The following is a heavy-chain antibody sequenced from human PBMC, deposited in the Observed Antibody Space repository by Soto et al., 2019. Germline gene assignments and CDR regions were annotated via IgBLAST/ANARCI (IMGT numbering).Heavy chain of an antibody. CDR2: ISKSGGST. Sequence: ESLRLACPPSGFSFSDYAMSWVRQAPGKGLEWVSVISKSGGSTHYADSVRGRFTVSRDNSKNSLSLRMNSLRDEDTAVYFCAKRSPYSSGWYSPIFDYWGQGALVTVSS. V-gene: IGHV3-23*01. D-gene: IGHD6-13*01. J-gene: IGHJ4*02. CDR1: GFSFSDYA. CDR3: AKRSPYSSGWYSPIFDY.